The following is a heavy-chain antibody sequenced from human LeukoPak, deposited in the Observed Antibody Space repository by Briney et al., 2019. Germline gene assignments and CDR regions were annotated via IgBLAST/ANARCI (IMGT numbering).Heavy chain of an antibody. Sequence: ASVKVSCKASGGTFSSYAISWVRQAPGQGLEWMGWINPNSGGTNYAQKFQGWVTMTKDTSISTAYMELSRLRSDDTAVYYCARGGEMATIYFQHWGQGTLVTVSS. J-gene: IGHJ1*01. CDR3: ARGGEMATIYFQH. CDR2: INPNSGGT. V-gene: IGHV1-2*04. D-gene: IGHD5-24*01. CDR1: GGTFSSYA.